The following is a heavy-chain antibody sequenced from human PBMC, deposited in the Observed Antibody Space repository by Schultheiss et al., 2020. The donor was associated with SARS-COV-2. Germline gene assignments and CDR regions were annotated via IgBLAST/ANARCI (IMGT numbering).Heavy chain of an antibody. V-gene: IGHV3-33*03. D-gene: IGHD3-10*01. Sequence: GESLKISCAASGFTFSSYGMHWVRQAPGKGLEWVAVIWYDGSNKYYADSVKGRFTISRDNAKNSLYLQMNSLRAEDTAVYYCAKGGAVRGVIISADYWGQGTLVTVSS. CDR3: AKGGAVRGVIISADY. CDR1: GFTFSSYG. CDR2: IWYDGSNK. J-gene: IGHJ4*02.